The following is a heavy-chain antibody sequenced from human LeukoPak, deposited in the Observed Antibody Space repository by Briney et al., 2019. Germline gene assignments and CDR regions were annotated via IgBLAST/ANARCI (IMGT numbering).Heavy chain of an antibody. CDR3: ARDCSGGSCYGAFDI. D-gene: IGHD2-15*01. CDR2: IYDSGST. Sequence: SEILSLTCTVSGASIRSGDYYWSWVRQPPGKGLEWIGYIYDSGSTYYNPSLKSRITISVDTSENRFSLKLSSVTATDTAVYYCARDCSGGSCYGAFDIWGQGTMVTVSS. J-gene: IGHJ3*02. CDR1: GASIRSGDYY. V-gene: IGHV4-30-4*01.